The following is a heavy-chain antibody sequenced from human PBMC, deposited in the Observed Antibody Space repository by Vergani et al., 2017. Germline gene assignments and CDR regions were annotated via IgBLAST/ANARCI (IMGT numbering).Heavy chain of an antibody. CDR3: AKALWFGELQDAFDI. Sequence: PPPPGRGLDWCSAFSGSLGSTYYADSVKGRFTISRDNSKNTLYLQMNSLRAEDTAVYYCAKALWFGELQDAFDIWGQGTMVTVSS. V-gene: IGHV3-23*01. D-gene: IGHD3-10*01. J-gene: IGHJ3*02. CDR2: FSGSLGST.